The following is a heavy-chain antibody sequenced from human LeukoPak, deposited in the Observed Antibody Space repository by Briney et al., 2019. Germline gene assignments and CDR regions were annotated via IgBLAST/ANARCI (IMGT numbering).Heavy chain of an antibody. Sequence: GGSLRLSCAASGYTFTSYAMHWVRQAPGQRLEWMGWINAGNGNTKYSQKFQGRVTITRDTSASTAYMELSSLRSEDTAVYYCARADQWLVSFFDYWGQGTLVTVSS. CDR2: INAGNGNT. CDR3: ARADQWLVSFFDY. CDR1: GYTFTSYA. J-gene: IGHJ4*02. D-gene: IGHD6-19*01. V-gene: IGHV1-3*01.